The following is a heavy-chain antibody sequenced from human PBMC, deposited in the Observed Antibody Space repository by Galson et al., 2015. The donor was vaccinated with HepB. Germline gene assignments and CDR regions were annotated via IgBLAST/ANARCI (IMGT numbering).Heavy chain of an antibody. CDR3: ARDTGSGYSYGYWYFDL. Sequence: TLSLTCTVSGGSISSGSYYWSWIRQPAGKGLEWIGRIYTSGSTNYNPSLKSRVTISVDTSKNQFSLKLSSVTAADTAVYYCARDTGSGYSYGYWYFDLWGRGTLVTVSS. V-gene: IGHV4-61*02. J-gene: IGHJ2*01. CDR1: GGSISSGSYY. D-gene: IGHD5-18*01. CDR2: IYTSGST.